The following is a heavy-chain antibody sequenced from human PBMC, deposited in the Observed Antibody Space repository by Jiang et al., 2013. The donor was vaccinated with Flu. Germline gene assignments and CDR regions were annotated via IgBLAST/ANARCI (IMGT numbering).Heavy chain of an antibody. D-gene: IGHD6-19*01. V-gene: IGHV4-39*01. J-gene: IGHJ4*02. CDR1: GGSISSSSYY. Sequence: GSGLVKPSETLSLTCTVSGGSISSSSYYWGWIRQPPGKGLEWIGSIYYSGSTYYNPSLKSRVTISVDTSKNQFSLKLSSVTAADTAVYYCARLAASYSSGGIDYWGQGNPGHRLL. CDR3: ARLAASYSSGGIDY. CDR2: IYYSGST.